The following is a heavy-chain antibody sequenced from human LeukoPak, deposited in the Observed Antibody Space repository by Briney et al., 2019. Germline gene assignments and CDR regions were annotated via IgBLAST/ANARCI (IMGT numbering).Heavy chain of an antibody. D-gene: IGHD2-2*01. CDR3: ARSGGYCSSTSCSKIGYYYYYGMDV. Sequence: GGSLRLSRAASGFTFSSYAMHWVRQAPGKGLEWVAVISYDGSNKYYADSVKGRFTISRDNSKNTLYLQMNSLRAEDTAVYYCARSGGYCSSTSCSKIGYYYYYGMDVWGKGTTVTVSS. CDR2: ISYDGSNK. V-gene: IGHV3-30*04. J-gene: IGHJ6*04. CDR1: GFTFSSYA.